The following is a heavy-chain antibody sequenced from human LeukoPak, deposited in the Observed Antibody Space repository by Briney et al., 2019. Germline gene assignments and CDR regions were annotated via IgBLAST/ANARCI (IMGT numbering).Heavy chain of an antibody. V-gene: IGHV3-30*18. Sequence: GGSLRLSCAASGFTFNTYGVHWVRQAPGKGLEWVAVVSYDGSIKYYADSVKGRFTISRDNSKNTLYLQMDSLRAEDTAIYYCVKAPSYYGSGSFDYWGQGTLVTVSS. CDR1: GFTFNTYG. J-gene: IGHJ4*02. D-gene: IGHD3-10*01. CDR2: VSYDGSIK. CDR3: VKAPSYYGSGSFDY.